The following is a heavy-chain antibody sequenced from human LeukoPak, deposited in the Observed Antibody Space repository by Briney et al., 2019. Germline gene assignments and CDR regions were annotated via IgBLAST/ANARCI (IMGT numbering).Heavy chain of an antibody. V-gene: IGHV3-73*01. D-gene: IGHD3-10*01. Sequence: PGASLKLACAASGFTFSGSAVHWVRQPSGKGLEWVVRIRSKANSYATAYAASVKGRFTISRDDSKNTAYLQMNSLKTEDTAVYYCTRHEDYYGSGSYYNAFDIWGQGTMVTVSS. CDR3: TRHEDYYGSGSYYNAFDI. CDR2: IRSKANSYAT. J-gene: IGHJ3*02. CDR1: GFTFSGSA.